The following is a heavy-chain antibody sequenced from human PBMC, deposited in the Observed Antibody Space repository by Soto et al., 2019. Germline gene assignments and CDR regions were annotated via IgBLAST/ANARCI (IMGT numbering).Heavy chain of an antibody. V-gene: IGHV4-59*08. J-gene: IGHJ4*01. CDR1: GGSIRSHW. D-gene: IGHD2-15*01. CDR3: ARRRVAGAKGFDY. Sequence: QVQLQESGPGLVKPSETLSLTCTVSGGSIRSHWWSWIRQPPGKGLEWIGYIYDSGSTSYKPSRRRRAATSFDTSKNQFSLKLTSVAAADTAVYYFARRRVAGAKGFDYWGQGTPVTVSS. CDR2: IYDSGST.